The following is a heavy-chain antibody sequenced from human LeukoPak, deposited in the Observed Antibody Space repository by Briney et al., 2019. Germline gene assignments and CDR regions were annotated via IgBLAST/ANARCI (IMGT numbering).Heavy chain of an antibody. CDR3: ARASGAFDI. CDR1: GGSFSGYY. Sequence: PSETLSLTCAVYGGSFSGYYWSWIRQPPGKGLEWIGEINHSGSTNYNPSLKSRVTISVDTSKNQLSLKLSSVTAADTAVYYCARASGAFDIWGQGTMVTVSS. CDR2: INHSGST. J-gene: IGHJ3*02. V-gene: IGHV4-34*01.